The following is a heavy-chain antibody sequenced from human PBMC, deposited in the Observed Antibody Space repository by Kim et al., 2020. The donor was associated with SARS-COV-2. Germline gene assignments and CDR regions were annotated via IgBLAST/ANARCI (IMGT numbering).Heavy chain of an antibody. Sequence: AEPVKGRLNISRENSKNTLYLQMNSLRAEDTAVYYCAKFRWSGYYSYFDYWGQGTLVTVSS. J-gene: IGHJ4*02. V-gene: IGHV3-23*01. CDR3: AKFRWSGYYSYFDY. D-gene: IGHD3-3*01.